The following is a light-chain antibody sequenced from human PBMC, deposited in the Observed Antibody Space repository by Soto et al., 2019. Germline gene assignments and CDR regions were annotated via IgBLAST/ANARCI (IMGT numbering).Light chain of an antibody. Sequence: QSVLTQPASVSGSPGQSITISCTGTSSDIGAYNYVSWYQQYPGKAPKLILYDVSYRPSGVSSRFSGSKSANTASLTVSGLQAEDEADYYCSSYTTISTLIVFGGGTKLTVL. CDR2: DVS. V-gene: IGLV2-14*03. J-gene: IGLJ3*02. CDR1: SSDIGAYNY. CDR3: SSYTTISTLIV.